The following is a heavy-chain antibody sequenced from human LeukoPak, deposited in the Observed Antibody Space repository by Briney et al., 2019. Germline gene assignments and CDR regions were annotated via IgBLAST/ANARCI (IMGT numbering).Heavy chain of an antibody. D-gene: IGHD3-22*01. J-gene: IGHJ3*02. V-gene: IGHV4-39*01. Sequence: PSETLSLTCTVPGGSISSSSYYWGWIRQPPGKGLEWIGSIYYSGSTYYNPSLKSRVTISVDTSKNQFPLKLSSVTAADTAVYYCARQGRISMIVVLIEDAFDIWGQGTMVTVSS. CDR3: ARQGRISMIVVLIEDAFDI. CDR1: GGSISSSSYY. CDR2: IYYSGST.